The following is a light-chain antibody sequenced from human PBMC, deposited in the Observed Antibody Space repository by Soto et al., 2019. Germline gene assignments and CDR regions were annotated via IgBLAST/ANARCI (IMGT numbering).Light chain of an antibody. CDR3: QQRSNWPHSIT. CDR2: GAS. CDR1: QSVSSSY. Sequence: EIVLTQSPGTLSLSPGERATLSCRASQSVSSSYLAWYQQKPGQAPRLLIYGASSRATGIPAGFSGSGSGTDFTLTISSLEPEDFAVYYCQQRSNWPHSITFGQGTRLEIK. V-gene: IGKV3D-20*02. J-gene: IGKJ5*01.